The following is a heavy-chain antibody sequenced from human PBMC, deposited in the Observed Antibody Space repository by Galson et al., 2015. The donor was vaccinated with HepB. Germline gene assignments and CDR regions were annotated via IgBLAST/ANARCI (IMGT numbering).Heavy chain of an antibody. J-gene: IGHJ4*02. CDR1: GFTFSDYY. CDR2: ISSSGSTI. V-gene: IGHV3-11*04. Sequence: SLRLSCAASGFTFSDYYMSWIRQAPGKGLEWVSYISSSGSTIYYADSVKGRFTISRDNAKNSLYLQMNSLRDVDTAVYYCARDAFNRYGDFTYYFDDWGQGSLVTVSS. CDR3: ARDAFNRYGDFTYYFDD. D-gene: IGHD4-17*01.